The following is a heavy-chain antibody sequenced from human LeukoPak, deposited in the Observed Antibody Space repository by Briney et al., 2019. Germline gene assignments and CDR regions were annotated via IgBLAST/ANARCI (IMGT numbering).Heavy chain of an antibody. D-gene: IGHD2-15*01. CDR2: INHSGST. J-gene: IGHJ6*03. CDR3: ARAVGYCSGGSCYSPYSYYYYYMDV. CDR1: GGSFSGYY. V-gene: IGHV4-34*01. Sequence: SETLSLTCAVYGGSFSGYYWSWIRQPPGKGLEWMGEINHSGSTNYNPSLKSRVTISVDTSKNQFSLKLSSVTAADTAVYYCARAVGYCSGGSCYSPYSYYYYYMDVWGKGTTVTVSS.